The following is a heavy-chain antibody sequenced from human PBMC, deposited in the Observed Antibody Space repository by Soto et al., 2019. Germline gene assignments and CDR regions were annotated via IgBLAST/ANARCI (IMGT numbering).Heavy chain of an antibody. CDR3: ARNRRETGDFDY. D-gene: IGHD7-27*01. CDR2: MNPYNGDT. CDR1: GYTFTTYD. J-gene: IGHJ4*02. Sequence: QVQLVQSGAEVKKPGASVKVSCKASGYTFTTYDVNWMRQATGQGPEWLGWMNPYNGDTGYAQKFQGRVTLTRDTSMNTAYLERSSLTYEDTAVYYCARNRRETGDFDYWGQGTLVTVSS. V-gene: IGHV1-8*02.